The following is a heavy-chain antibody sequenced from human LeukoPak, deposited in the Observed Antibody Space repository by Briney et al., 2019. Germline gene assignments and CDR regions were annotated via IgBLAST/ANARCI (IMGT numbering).Heavy chain of an antibody. CDR3: ARSGGST. J-gene: IGHJ4*02. V-gene: IGHV3-7*01. Sequence: GRSLRLSCAASVITFSSYAMHWVRQAPGKGLEWVANIKQDGSEKYYVDSVKGRFTISRDNAKNSLYLQMNSLRAEDTAVYYCARSGGSTGGQGTLVTVSS. CDR2: IKQDGSEK. CDR1: VITFSSYA. D-gene: IGHD2-2*01.